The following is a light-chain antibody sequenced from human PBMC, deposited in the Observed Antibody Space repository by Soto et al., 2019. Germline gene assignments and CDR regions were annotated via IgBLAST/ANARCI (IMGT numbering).Light chain of an antibody. J-gene: IGKJ1*01. CDR2: DAS. Sequence: EIVLTQSPATLSLSPGERATLSCRASQSVSSYLAWYQQKPGQAPRLLIYDASNRATGIPARFSGSGSGTDFTLTISSLEPEDFAVYYCQQRSPGLAFGQGTKVEIK. CDR3: QQRSPGLA. CDR1: QSVSSY. V-gene: IGKV3-11*01.